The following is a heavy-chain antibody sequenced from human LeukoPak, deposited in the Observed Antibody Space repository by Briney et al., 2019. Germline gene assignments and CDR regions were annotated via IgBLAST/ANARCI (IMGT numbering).Heavy chain of an antibody. CDR3: AREIVGEGYFDY. Sequence: GGSLRLSCAASGFTFSSYSMNWVRQAPGKGLEWVSSISSSSSYIYYADSVKGRFTISRDNAKNSLYLQMNSLRAEDTAVYYCAREIVGEGYFDYWGQGTLVTVSS. CDR1: GFTFSSYS. J-gene: IGHJ4*02. D-gene: IGHD3-22*01. CDR2: ISSSSSYI. V-gene: IGHV3-21*01.